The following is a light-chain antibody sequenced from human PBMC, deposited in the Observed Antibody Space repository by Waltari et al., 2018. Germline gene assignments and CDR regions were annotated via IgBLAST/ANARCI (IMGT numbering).Light chain of an antibody. CDR1: SSNIGSYNL. J-gene: IGLJ3*02. Sequence: QSALIQPASVSGSPGQSITISCPGTSSNIGSYNLVSWYQQYPGKAPKGMIYEVYKRPSGVSNRFSGSKSGKTASLTISGLQAEDETDYYCCSYAGSNSWVFGGGTKVTVL. CDR3: CSYAGSNSWV. V-gene: IGLV2-23*02. CDR2: EVY.